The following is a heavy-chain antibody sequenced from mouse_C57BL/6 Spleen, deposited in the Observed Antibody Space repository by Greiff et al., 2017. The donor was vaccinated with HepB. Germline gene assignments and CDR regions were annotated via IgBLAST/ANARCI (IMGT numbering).Heavy chain of an antibody. Sequence: VQLKQSGPGLVKPSQSLSLTCTVTGYSITSGYGWNWIRQFPGNKLEWMGYISYSGSTNYNTSIKSRISITRDTSKNQFFLQLNSVTTEDTATYYCARTARIKYWGQGTTLTVSS. J-gene: IGHJ2*01. CDR3: ARTARIKY. D-gene: IGHD1-2*01. CDR2: ISYSGST. CDR1: GYSITSGYG. V-gene: IGHV3-2*02.